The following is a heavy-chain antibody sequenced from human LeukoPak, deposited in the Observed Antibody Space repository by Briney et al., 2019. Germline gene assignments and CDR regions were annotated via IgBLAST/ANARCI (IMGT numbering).Heavy chain of an antibody. Sequence: ASVKVSCKASGYTFSTYVISWVRQAPGQGLEWMGWISGNNGKTNYAKKFQVRVTMTTDTSTSTTYMELRSLRSDDTAIYYCARRWGSGIRGAFDIWGQGTMVTVSS. J-gene: IGHJ3*02. CDR3: ARRWGSGIRGAFDI. D-gene: IGHD3-10*01. V-gene: IGHV1-18*01. CDR2: ISGNNGKT. CDR1: GYTFSTYV.